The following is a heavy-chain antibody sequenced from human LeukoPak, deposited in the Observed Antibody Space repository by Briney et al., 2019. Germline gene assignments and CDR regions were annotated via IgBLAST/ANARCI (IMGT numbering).Heavy chain of an antibody. CDR1: GFTFSSYS. V-gene: IGHV3-21*04. J-gene: IGHJ4*02. D-gene: IGHD2-2*01. Sequence: GGSLRLSCAASGFTFSSYSMNWVRQAPGKGLEWVSSISSSGGYIYYADSVKGRFTVSRDNSKNTLYLQMNSLRVEDTAVYYCAKDRCSGTSCQFDYWGQGTLVTVSS. CDR3: AKDRCSGTSCQFDY. CDR2: ISSSGGYI.